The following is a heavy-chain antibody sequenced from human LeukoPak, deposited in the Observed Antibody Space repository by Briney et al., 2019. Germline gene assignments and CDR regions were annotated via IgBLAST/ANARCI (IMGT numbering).Heavy chain of an antibody. CDR3: ARVSGGSSWDFDY. V-gene: IGHV1-69*06. Sequence: SVKVSCKASGGTFSSYAISWVRQAPGQGLEWMGGIIPIFGTANYAQKFQGRVTITADKSTSTAYMELSSLRSEDTAVYYCARVSGGSSWDFDYWGQGTLVTVSS. J-gene: IGHJ4*02. CDR1: GGTFSSYA. CDR2: IIPIFGTA. D-gene: IGHD1-26*01.